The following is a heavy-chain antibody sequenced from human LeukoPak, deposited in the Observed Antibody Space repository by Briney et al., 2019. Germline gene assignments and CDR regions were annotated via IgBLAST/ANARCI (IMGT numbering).Heavy chain of an antibody. CDR2: ISAYNGNT. CDR3: ARAKRYYYDSSGYSDY. Sequence: ASVKVSCKASGYTFTSYGISWVRQAPGQGLEWMGWISAYNGNTNYAQKLQGRVTMTTDTSTSTAYMELRSLRSDDTAVYYCARAKRYYYDSSGYSDYWGQGTLVTVSS. J-gene: IGHJ4*02. CDR1: GYTFTSYG. V-gene: IGHV1-18*01. D-gene: IGHD3-22*01.